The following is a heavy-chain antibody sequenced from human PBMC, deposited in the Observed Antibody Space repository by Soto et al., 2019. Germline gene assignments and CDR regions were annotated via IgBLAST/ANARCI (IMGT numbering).Heavy chain of an antibody. V-gene: IGHV3-53*01. Sequence: GGSLRLSCAASGFTVSGNYMSWVRRAPGKGLEGVSVSYSGGSTDYAESVKGRCTISRDNSKNTLYLQRNSLRAEDTAVYSCARDGGSSSAFDIWGQGTMVTVSS. CDR1: GFTVSGNY. CDR3: ARDGGSSSAFDI. CDR2: SYSGGST. J-gene: IGHJ3*02. D-gene: IGHD6-6*01.